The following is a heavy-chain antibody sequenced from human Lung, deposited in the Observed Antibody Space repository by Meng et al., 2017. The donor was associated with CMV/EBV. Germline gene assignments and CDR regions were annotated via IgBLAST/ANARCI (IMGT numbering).Heavy chain of an antibody. V-gene: IGHV1-46*01. D-gene: IGHD4-11*01. CDR2: INPGGST. Sequence: ASVXVSXKASGYSFTSYHMHWVRQAPGQGLEWMGMINPGGSTIYAQKFQGRVTMPRDTSTSTVYMELKSLRSEDTAVYYCVVNLGDFSNYASSFDYWGQGTLVTVSS. J-gene: IGHJ4*02. CDR1: GYSFTSYH. CDR3: VVNLGDFSNYASSFDY.